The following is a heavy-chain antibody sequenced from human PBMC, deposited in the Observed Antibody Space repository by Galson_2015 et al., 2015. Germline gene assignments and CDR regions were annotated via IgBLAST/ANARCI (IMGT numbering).Heavy chain of an antibody. Sequence: SLRLSCAASGFTFSSYAMSWVRQAPGKGLEWVSAISGSGGSTYYADSVKGRFTISRDNSKNTLYLQMNSLRAEDTAVYYCAKDPRYCSSTSCSVNISYFDYWGQGTLVTVSS. CDR1: GFTFSSYA. V-gene: IGHV3-23*01. CDR3: AKDPRYCSSTSCSVNISYFDY. D-gene: IGHD2-2*01. CDR2: ISGSGGST. J-gene: IGHJ4*02.